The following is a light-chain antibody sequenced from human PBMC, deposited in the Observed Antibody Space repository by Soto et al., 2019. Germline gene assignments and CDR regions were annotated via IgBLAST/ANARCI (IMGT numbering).Light chain of an antibody. CDR2: GAS. Sequence: EIVMTQSPATLSVSPGARATLSCRASQSVSSNLAWYQQKPGQAPRLLIYGASTRATGIPARFSGSGSGTEFTLTISSLQSEDFAVYYCQQYKNWPAITFGQGTRLEIK. CDR3: QQYKNWPAIT. CDR1: QSVSSN. J-gene: IGKJ5*01. V-gene: IGKV3D-15*01.